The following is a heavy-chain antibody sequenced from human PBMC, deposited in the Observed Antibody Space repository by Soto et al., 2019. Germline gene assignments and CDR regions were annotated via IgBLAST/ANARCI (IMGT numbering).Heavy chain of an antibody. CDR1: GYTLTNYA. V-gene: IGHV1-3*01. J-gene: IGHJ4*02. D-gene: IGHD2-8*01. CDR3: TRDLNGGNPFDY. Sequence: QVRLVQSGAEVKKPGASVRVSCKPSGYTLTNYAIHWVRQAAGQGLEWLGWIDPGSGYPTYSQKFQGRITLSRDSSASTFYMDLSSLTSEDTAVYFCTRDLNGGNPFDYWGQGTLVTVSS. CDR2: IDPGSGYP.